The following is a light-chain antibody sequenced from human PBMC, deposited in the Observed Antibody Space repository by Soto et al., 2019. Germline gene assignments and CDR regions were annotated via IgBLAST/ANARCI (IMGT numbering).Light chain of an antibody. V-gene: IGKV1-5*03. CDR2: KAS. CDR3: QQYNSYSPR. Sequence: DIQMTQAPSTLSASVGDRVTITCRASESISNWLAWYQQKPGTAPKVLIYKASNLERGVPSRFSGSGSGTEFTLTISSLQPDDFATYYCQQYNSYSPRFGQGTKVEVK. J-gene: IGKJ1*01. CDR1: ESISNW.